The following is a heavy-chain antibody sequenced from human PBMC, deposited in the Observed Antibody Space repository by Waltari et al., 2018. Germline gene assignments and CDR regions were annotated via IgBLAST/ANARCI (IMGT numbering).Heavy chain of an antibody. Sequence: EVQLVESGGGLIQPGGSLRLSCAASGFTVSSTYMSWVRQAAGKGLEWFSVIYSGGNTYYADSVKGRFTISRDNSKNTLYLQMNSLRADDTAVYYCARDPGGRYYFDYWGQGSLVTVSS. J-gene: IGHJ4*02. CDR3: ARDPGGRYYFDY. V-gene: IGHV3-53*01. CDR2: IYSGGNT. CDR1: GFTVSSTY. D-gene: IGHD1-26*01.